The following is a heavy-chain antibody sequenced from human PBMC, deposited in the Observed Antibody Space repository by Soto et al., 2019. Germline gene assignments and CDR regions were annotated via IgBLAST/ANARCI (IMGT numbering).Heavy chain of an antibody. CDR2: IKQDGSEK. J-gene: IGHJ4*02. Sequence: EVQLVESGGGLVQPGGSLRLSCAASGFTFSSYWMSWVRQAPGKGLEWVANIKQDGSEKYYVDSVKGRFTISRDNAKNSLYLQMNSLRAKDTAVYYCATGGGSSSWFKDFDYWGQGTLVTVSS. CDR1: GFTFSSYW. CDR3: ATGGGSSSWFKDFDY. D-gene: IGHD6-13*01. V-gene: IGHV3-7*05.